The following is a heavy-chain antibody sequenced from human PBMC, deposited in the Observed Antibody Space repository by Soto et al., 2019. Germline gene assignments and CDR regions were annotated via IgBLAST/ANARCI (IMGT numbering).Heavy chain of an antibody. CDR2: IYYSGST. D-gene: IGHD4-17*01. CDR1: GGSISSYY. J-gene: IGHJ6*02. Sequence: SETLSLTCTVSGGSISSYYWSWIRQPPGKGLEWIGYIYYSGSTNYNPSLKSRVTISVDTSKNQFSLKLSSVTAADTAVYYCARAYGDYVQDYYGMDVWGQGTTVTVSS. CDR3: ARAYGDYVQDYYGMDV. V-gene: IGHV4-59*01.